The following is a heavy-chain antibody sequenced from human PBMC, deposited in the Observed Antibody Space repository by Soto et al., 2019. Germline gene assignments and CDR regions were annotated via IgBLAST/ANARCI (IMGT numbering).Heavy chain of an antibody. D-gene: IGHD4-17*01. CDR1: GFSLSTSGVG. CDR2: IYWDDDK. CDR3: ATTTTVTIRNAFNI. V-gene: IGHV2-5*02. J-gene: IGHJ3*02. Sequence: QITLRESGPTLVKPTQTLMLTCSFSGFSLSTSGVGVGWTRQPPGKALEWLALIYWDDDKRYSPSLKSRLTIGKNTPKTQVVFIMTNMDPVDKATYYCATTTTVTIRNAFNIWGQGTLVTFCS.